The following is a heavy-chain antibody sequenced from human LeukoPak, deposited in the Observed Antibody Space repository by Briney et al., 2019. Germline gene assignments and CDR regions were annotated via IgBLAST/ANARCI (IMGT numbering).Heavy chain of an antibody. V-gene: IGHV1-69*13. CDR1: GGTFSSYA. Sequence: SVKVSCKASGGTFSSYAISWVRQAPGQGLEWMGGIIPIFGTANYAQKFQGRVTITADESTSTAYMELSSLRSEDTAVYYCAREWIQLRGYYYGMDVWGQGTTVTVSS. CDR2: IIPIFGTA. CDR3: AREWIQLRGYYYGMDV. D-gene: IGHD5-18*01. J-gene: IGHJ6*02.